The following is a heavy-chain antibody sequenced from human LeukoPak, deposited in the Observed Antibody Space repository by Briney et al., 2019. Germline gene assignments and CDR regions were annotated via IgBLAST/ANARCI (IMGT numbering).Heavy chain of an antibody. CDR1: GFTFSSYG. D-gene: IGHD2-15*01. V-gene: IGHV3-33*01. J-gene: IGHJ6*02. CDR3: ASQGPNCSGGSCYYYYGMDV. CDR2: IWYDGSNK. Sequence: GRSLRLSCAASGFTFSSYGMHWVRQAPGKGLEWVAVIWYDGSNKYYADSVRGRFTISRDNSKNTLYLQMNSLRAEDTAVYYCASQGPNCSGGSCYYYYGMDVWGQGTTVTVSS.